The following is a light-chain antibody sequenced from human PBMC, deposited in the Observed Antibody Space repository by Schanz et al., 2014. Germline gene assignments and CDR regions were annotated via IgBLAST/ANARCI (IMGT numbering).Light chain of an antibody. CDR2: GAS. Sequence: EIVLTQSPGTLSLSPGERATLSCRASESVSRSSLAWYQHKPGQAPRLLIYGASSRATGIPDRFSGSGSGTDFTLTITRLEPEDFAVYYCQQYVSSPGAFGQGTKLEIK. J-gene: IGKJ2*01. CDR1: ESVSRSS. V-gene: IGKV3-20*01. CDR3: QQYVSSPGA.